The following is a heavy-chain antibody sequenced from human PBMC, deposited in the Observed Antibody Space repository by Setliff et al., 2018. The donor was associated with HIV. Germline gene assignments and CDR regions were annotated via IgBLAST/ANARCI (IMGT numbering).Heavy chain of an antibody. J-gene: IGHJ6*02. CDR3: ARDTCSNYLPTYYYYGMDV. D-gene: IGHD4-4*01. Sequence: SETLSLTCAVSGGSISSSNWWSWVRQPPGKGLEWIGEIYHSGSTNYNPSLKSRVTISVDKSKNQFSLKLSSVTAADTAVYYCARDTCSNYLPTYYYYGMDVWGQGTTVTVSS. V-gene: IGHV4-4*02. CDR1: GGSISSSNW. CDR2: IYHSGST.